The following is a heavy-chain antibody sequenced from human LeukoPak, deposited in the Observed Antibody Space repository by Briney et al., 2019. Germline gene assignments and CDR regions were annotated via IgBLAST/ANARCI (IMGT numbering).Heavy chain of an antibody. Sequence: SETLSLTCTVSGGSISSYYWSWIRQPPGKGLEWIGYIYYSESTNYNPSLKSRVTVSVDTSMNQVSLKLRSVTAADTAVYYCAGLFSGYDPFDYWGQGTLVTVSS. CDR1: GGSISSYY. V-gene: IGHV4-59*03. D-gene: IGHD5-12*01. J-gene: IGHJ4*02. CDR2: IYYSEST. CDR3: AGLFSGYDPFDY.